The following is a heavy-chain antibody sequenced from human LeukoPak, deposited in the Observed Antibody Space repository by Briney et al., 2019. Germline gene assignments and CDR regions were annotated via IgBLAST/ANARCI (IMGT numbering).Heavy chain of an antibody. CDR2: ISYDGSNK. J-gene: IGHJ4*02. D-gene: IGHD2-21*02. V-gene: IGHV3-30*04. CDR3: ARGSQGMTHDY. CDR1: GFTFSSYA. Sequence: GGSLRLSCAASGFTFSSYAMHWVRQAPGKGLEWVAVISYDGSNKYYADSVKGRFTISRDNAKNSLYLQMNSLRAEDTAVYYCARGSQGMTHDYWGQGTLVTVSS.